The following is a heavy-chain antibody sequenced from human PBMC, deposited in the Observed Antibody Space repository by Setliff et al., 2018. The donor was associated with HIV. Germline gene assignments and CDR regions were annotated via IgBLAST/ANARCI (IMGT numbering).Heavy chain of an antibody. CDR1: GGSINRSPYY. CDR3: ARVESGILGY. Sequence: SETLSLTCTASGGSINRSPYYWGWIRQPPGKGLEWIASIFYSGSTYHNPSLKSRVTISVDTANNQFSLKVNSMTAADSAIYYCARVESGILGYWGRGTLVTVSS. CDR2: IFYSGST. J-gene: IGHJ4*02. D-gene: IGHD1-26*01. V-gene: IGHV4-39*07.